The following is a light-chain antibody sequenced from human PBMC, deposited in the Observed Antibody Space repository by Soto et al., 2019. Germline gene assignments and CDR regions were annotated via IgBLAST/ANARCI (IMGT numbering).Light chain of an antibody. CDR2: DVS. CDR3: HQRYNWPRVT. Sequence: EMVLTQSPGTLSLSPGERTTLSCRASQSVSNSLAWYQQKPGQPPRLLIYDVSNRATGIPARFSGSGSGTDFTLTITSLEPEDFAVYFCHQRYNWPRVTFGQGTRLAIK. V-gene: IGKV3-11*01. CDR1: QSVSNS. J-gene: IGKJ5*01.